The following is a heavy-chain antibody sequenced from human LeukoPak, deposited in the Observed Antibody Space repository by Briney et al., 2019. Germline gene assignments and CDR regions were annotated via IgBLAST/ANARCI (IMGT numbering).Heavy chain of an antibody. D-gene: IGHD6-13*01. CDR3: ARGPSSNWYVPFDY. CDR1: GGSISSYY. CDR2: IYYSGST. J-gene: IGHJ4*02. Sequence: SETLSLTCTVSGGSISSYYWSWIRQPPGKGLEWIGYIYYSGSTNYNPSLKSRVTISVDTSKNQFSLKLSSVTAADTAVYYCARGPSSNWYVPFDYWGQGTLVTVSS. V-gene: IGHV4-59*01.